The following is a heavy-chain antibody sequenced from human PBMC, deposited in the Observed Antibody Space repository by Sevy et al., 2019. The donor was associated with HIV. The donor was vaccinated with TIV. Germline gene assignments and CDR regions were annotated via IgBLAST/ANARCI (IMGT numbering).Heavy chain of an antibody. CDR3: ARVRSIYVDTTHYYAMDV. CDR1: GFTFSSYG. J-gene: IGHJ6*02. V-gene: IGHV3-33*01. CDR2: TWYDGSTK. D-gene: IGHD5-18*01. Sequence: GGSLRLSCAASGFTFSSYGMHWVRRAPGKGLEWVALTWYDGSTKFYADSVKGRFTISRDNSKNILFLQMNSLRADDTAVYYCARVRSIYVDTTHYYAMDVWGQGTTVTVSS.